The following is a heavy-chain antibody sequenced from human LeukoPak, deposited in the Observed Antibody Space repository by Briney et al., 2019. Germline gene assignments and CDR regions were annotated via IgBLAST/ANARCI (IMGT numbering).Heavy chain of an antibody. V-gene: IGHV1-18*01. J-gene: IGHJ6*03. CDR1: GYTFTGYG. Sequence: ASVKVSCKASGYTFTGYGISWVRQAPGQGLEWMGWISAYNGNTNYAQKLQGRVTMTTDTSTSTAYMELRSLRSDDTAVYYCARDLAARRFSPTTYYYYMDVWGKGTTVTVSS. CDR3: ARDLAARRFSPTTYYYYMDV. CDR2: ISAYNGNT. D-gene: IGHD6-6*01.